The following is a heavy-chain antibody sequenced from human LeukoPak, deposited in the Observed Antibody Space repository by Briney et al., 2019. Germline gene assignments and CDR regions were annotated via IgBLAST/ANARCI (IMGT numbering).Heavy chain of an antibody. Sequence: GGSLRLSCAASGFSFSSYAIAWIRQAPGKGLEWVSAISGSGGTTYYADSVKGRFTISRDNSKNTLYLQMSSLRAEDTAVYYCAKSMGSVDFDYWGQGTLVTVSS. CDR1: GFSFSSYA. CDR2: ISGSGGTT. J-gene: IGHJ4*02. D-gene: IGHD2/OR15-2a*01. V-gene: IGHV3-23*01. CDR3: AKSMGSVDFDY.